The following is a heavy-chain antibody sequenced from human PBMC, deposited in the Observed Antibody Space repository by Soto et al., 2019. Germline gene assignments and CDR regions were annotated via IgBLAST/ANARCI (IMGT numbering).Heavy chain of an antibody. CDR3: AGGCGKQAVYGMDV. Sequence: QVQLVQSGAEVKKPGSSVKVSCQASGGTFSSYTISWVRQAPGPGLEWMGRIIPILGIANYAQKFQGRVTITADKSTSTAYMELNSLRSEDTAVYDCAGGCGKQAVYGMDVWGQGTTVTVSS. V-gene: IGHV1-69*02. CDR2: IIPILGIA. J-gene: IGHJ6*02. D-gene: IGHD1-1*01. CDR1: GGTFSSYT.